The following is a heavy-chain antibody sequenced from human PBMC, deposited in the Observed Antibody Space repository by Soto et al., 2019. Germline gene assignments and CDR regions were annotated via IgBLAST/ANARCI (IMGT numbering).Heavy chain of an antibody. CDR1: GFTFSSYE. Sequence: GGSLRLSCAASGFTFSSYEMNWVRQAPGKGLEWVSYISSSGSTIYYADSVKGRFTISRDSAKNSLYLQMNSLRAEDTAVYYCARGIVHYDFWSGYYYYYYGMDVWGQGTTVTVSS. V-gene: IGHV3-48*03. J-gene: IGHJ6*02. D-gene: IGHD3-3*01. CDR3: ARGIVHYDFWSGYYYYYYGMDV. CDR2: ISSSGSTI.